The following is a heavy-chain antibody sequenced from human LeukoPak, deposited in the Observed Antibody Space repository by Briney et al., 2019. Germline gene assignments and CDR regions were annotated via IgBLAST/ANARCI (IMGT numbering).Heavy chain of an antibody. V-gene: IGHV4-61*02. Sequence: SETLSLTCTVSGGSISSGSYYWSWIRQPAGKGPEWIGRIYTGGTIYNPSLQSRVAISVDKSKNQISLRLNSVTAADTAIYYCVRDLDYWGQGTLVTVSS. CDR3: VRDLDY. CDR1: GGSISSGSYY. J-gene: IGHJ4*02. CDR2: IYTGGT.